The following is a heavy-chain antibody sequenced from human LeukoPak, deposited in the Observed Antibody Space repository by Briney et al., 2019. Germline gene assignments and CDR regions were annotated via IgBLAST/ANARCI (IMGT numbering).Heavy chain of an antibody. CDR2: ISTYDGNT. J-gene: IGHJ4*02. CDR3: ARESNWAYYFDY. V-gene: IGHV1-18*01. Sequence: VSVKVSCKTSGYTFTGYGISWVRQAPGQGLEWMGWISTYDGNTNYAEKFQGRVTMTTDSSTSTAFMELRSLTSDDTAVYWCARESNWAYYFDYWGQGTLVTVSS. CDR1: GYTFTGYG. D-gene: IGHD1-1*01.